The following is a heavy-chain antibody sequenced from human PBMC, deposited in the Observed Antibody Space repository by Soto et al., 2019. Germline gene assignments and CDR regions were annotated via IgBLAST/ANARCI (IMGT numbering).Heavy chain of an antibody. J-gene: IGHJ4*02. CDR3: AWPGIAAAGSFFDY. D-gene: IGHD6-13*01. CDR2: INPSGGST. Sequence: QVQLVQSGAEVKKPGASVKVSCKASGYTFTSYYMHWVRQAPGQGLEWMGIINPSGGSTSYAQKFQGRVTMNRGTFTSTVYKELRSLRSEDTAVYYCAWPGIAAAGSFFDYWGQGTLVTVSS. CDR1: GYTFTSYY. V-gene: IGHV1-46*03.